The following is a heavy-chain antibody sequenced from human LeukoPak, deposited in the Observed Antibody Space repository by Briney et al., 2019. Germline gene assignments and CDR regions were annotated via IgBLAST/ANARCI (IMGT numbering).Heavy chain of an antibody. J-gene: IGHJ4*02. CDR1: GFTVSSNY. Sequence: GGSLRLSCAASGFTVSSNYMSWVRQAPGKGLEWVTVIYGGGDTYYADSVKGRFTISRDNSKNTLYLQMNSLRAEDTAIYFCATVLAGQGYWGQGTLVTVSS. CDR3: ATVLAGQGY. CDR2: IYGGGDT. V-gene: IGHV3-53*01. D-gene: IGHD3-9*01.